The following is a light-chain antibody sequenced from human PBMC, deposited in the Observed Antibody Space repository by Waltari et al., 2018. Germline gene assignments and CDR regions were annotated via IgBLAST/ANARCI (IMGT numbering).Light chain of an antibody. Sequence: EVVLTHSPGTLSLSPGDRATLSCRASQSVSNFLAWYQQKPGQAPRLLIYDASNRATGIPDRFSGSGSVTDFTLTISRLEPEDFAVYYCQQYYETPVSFGQGTKMEIK. CDR2: DAS. J-gene: IGKJ2*03. CDR3: QQYYETPVS. V-gene: IGKV3-20*01. CDR1: QSVSNF.